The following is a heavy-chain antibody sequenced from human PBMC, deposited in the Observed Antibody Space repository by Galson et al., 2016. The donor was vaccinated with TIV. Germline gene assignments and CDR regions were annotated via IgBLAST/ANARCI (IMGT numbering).Heavy chain of an antibody. J-gene: IGHJ4*02. CDR3: AREMPATFFFDY. V-gene: IGHV1-69*04. CDR2: IIPLFGIV. Sequence: SVKVSCKASGGIFIGYGISWVRQAPGQGLEWMGRIIPLFGIVSYAQRFQGRVAIIADKSTGTTYMELSSLRSEDTAVYYCAREMPATFFFDYWGQGTLVTVSS. D-gene: IGHD2-2*01. CDR1: GGIFIGYG.